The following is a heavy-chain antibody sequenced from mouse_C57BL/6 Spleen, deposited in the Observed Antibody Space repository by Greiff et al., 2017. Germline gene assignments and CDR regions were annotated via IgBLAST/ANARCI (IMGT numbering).Heavy chain of an antibody. CDR2: IDPETGGT. Sequence: VQLQESGAELVRPGASVTLSCKASGYTFTDYEMHWVKQTPVHGLEWIGAIDPETGGTAYNQKFKGKAILTADKSSSTAYMELRSLTSEDSAVYYCTRGNFWAYWGQGTLVTVSA. V-gene: IGHV1-15*01. J-gene: IGHJ3*01. CDR3: TRGNFWAY. CDR1: GYTFTDYE.